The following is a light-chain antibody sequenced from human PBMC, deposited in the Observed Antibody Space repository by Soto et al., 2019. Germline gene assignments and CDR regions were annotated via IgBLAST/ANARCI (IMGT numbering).Light chain of an antibody. V-gene: IGLV2-14*01. CDR1: SSDVGGYNY. J-gene: IGLJ2*01. CDR3: SSYTSRGTLV. CDR2: DVS. Sequence: HSALTQPASVSGSPGQSITISCTGTSSDVGGYNYVSWYQQHPGKAPKLTIYDVSNRPSGVSNRFSGSKSGNTASLTISGLQAEDEADYSCSSYTSRGTLVFGGGTKLTVL.